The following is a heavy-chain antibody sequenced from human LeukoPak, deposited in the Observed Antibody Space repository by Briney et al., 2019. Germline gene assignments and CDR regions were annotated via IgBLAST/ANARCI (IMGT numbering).Heavy chain of an antibody. CDR1: GYTFSTYD. CDR2: MNPNSGNT. D-gene: IGHD3-10*01. V-gene: IGHV1-8*01. J-gene: IGHJ4*02. Sequence: ASVKVSCKASGYTFSTYDINWVRQATGQGLEWMGWMNPNSGNTGYAQKFQGRVTMTRNTSISTAYMELSGLRSEDTAVYYCARVRYYGPGIYYRGLAYWGQGSLATVSS. CDR3: ARVRYYGPGIYYRGLAY.